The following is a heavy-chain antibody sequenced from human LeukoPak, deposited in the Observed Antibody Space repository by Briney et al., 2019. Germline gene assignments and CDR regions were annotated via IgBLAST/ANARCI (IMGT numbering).Heavy chain of an antibody. CDR1: GFTFDDYA. V-gene: IGHV3-9*01. J-gene: IGHJ1*01. Sequence: GGSLRLSCAASGFTFDDYAMHWVRQAPGKGLEWVSGISWNSGSIGYADSVKGRFTISRDNAKNSLYLQMNSLRVADTAVYYCARGLQLLWFGEPEYFQHWGQGTLVSVSS. CDR2: ISWNSGSI. CDR3: ARGLQLLWFGEPEYFQH. D-gene: IGHD3-10*01.